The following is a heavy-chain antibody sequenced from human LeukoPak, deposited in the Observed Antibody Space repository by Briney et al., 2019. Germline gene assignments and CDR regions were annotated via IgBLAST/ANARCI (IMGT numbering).Heavy chain of an antibody. J-gene: IGHJ6*02. CDR2: ISYDGSNK. Sequence: PGGSLRLSCAASGFTFSSYWMSWVRQAPGKGLEWVAVISYDGSNKYYADSVKGRFTISRDNSKNTLYLQMNSLRAEDTAVYYCAKGDQLWLGSYYYYYGMDVWGQGTTVTVSS. V-gene: IGHV3-30*18. CDR1: GFTFSSYW. CDR3: AKGDQLWLGSYYYYYGMDV. D-gene: IGHD5-18*01.